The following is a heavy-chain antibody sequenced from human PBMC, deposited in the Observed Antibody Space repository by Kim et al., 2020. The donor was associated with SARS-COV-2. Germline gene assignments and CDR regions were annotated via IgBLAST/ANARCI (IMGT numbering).Heavy chain of an antibody. Sequence: GGSLRLSCAASGFSISGYEMNWVHQAPGKGLEWVSYVSSSGRDIYYADSVKGRFTISRDNARNSLYLQMNSLRAEDTAIYYCVAEYSTLSDYFDYWGQGTLVTVSS. CDR1: GFSISGYE. D-gene: IGHD2-2*01. J-gene: IGHJ4*02. CDR2: VSSSGRDI. V-gene: IGHV3-48*03. CDR3: VAEYSTLSDYFDY.